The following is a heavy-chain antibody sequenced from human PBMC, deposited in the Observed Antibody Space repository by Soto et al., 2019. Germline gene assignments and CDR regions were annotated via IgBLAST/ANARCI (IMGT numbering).Heavy chain of an antibody. V-gene: IGHV3-9*01. J-gene: IGHJ4*02. CDR1: GFTFDNYA. CDR2: ITWDSGSL. Sequence: VQLVESGGALVETGRSLRLSCTASGFTFDNYAMYWVRQRPGKGLEWVSSITWDSGSLAYAASVKGRFTISRDNAKKSLFLEMNDLGVEDTAVYHCVKSKFSSSWKGALDYWRQGTLVSVSS. CDR3: VKSKFSSSWKGALDY. D-gene: IGHD6-13*01.